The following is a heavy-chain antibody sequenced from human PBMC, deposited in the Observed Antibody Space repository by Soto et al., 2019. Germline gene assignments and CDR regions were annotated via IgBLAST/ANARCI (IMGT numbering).Heavy chain of an antibody. J-gene: IGHJ3*02. CDR2: ISASGRTT. CDR1: GFTFSSYA. V-gene: IGHV3-23*01. D-gene: IGHD2-2*01. CDR3: ADERCDGSCDFDI. Sequence: GGSLRLSCAASGFTFSSYAMSWVRQAPDKGLEWVSSISASGRTTYYADPVKGRFTISRDNTKNTLYLQMNSLRAEDTAVYYCADERCDGSCDFDIWGKGTMVTASS.